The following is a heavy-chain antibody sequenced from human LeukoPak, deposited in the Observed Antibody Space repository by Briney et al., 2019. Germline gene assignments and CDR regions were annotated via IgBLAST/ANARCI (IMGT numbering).Heavy chain of an antibody. J-gene: IGHJ4*02. Sequence: GGTLRLSCAASGFTFSRYAMSWVRQAPGKGLEWVSAISGSGGSTYYADSVKGRFTISRDNSKNTLYLQMNSLRAEDTAVYYCAKDRLRLGELSLPNYYFDYWGQGTLVTVSS. CDR3: AKDRLRLGELSLPNYYFDY. CDR2: ISGSGGST. D-gene: IGHD3-16*02. CDR1: GFTFSRYA. V-gene: IGHV3-23*01.